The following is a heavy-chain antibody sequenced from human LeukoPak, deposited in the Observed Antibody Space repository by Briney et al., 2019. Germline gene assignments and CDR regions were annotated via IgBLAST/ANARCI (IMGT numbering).Heavy chain of an antibody. D-gene: IGHD3-9*01. CDR3: ARVKGPYDILTGYYLDY. Sequence: SETLSLTCTVSGGSISSGSYYWSWIRQPAGKGLEWIGRIYTSGSTNYNPSLKSRVTISVDTSKNQFSLKLSSVTAADTAVYYCARVKGPYDILTGYYLDYWGQGTLVTVSS. V-gene: IGHV4-61*02. CDR1: GGSISSGSYY. J-gene: IGHJ4*02. CDR2: IYTSGST.